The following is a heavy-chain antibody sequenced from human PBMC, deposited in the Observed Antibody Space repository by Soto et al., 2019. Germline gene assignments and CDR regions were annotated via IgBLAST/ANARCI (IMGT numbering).Heavy chain of an antibody. D-gene: IGHD3-3*01. CDR3: ATDRPPLLESSMDY. CDR1: GSTLTELA. Sequence: GXSAKVSCKFSGSTLTELAMHWVRQAPGKGLEGLGGFDXEDGEXISAQKLQGRAXMTEDTSTTTAYTELSTLRSEDTAVYYCATDRPPLLESSMDYWGQGTLVTV. J-gene: IGHJ4*02. CDR2: FDXEDGEX. V-gene: IGHV1-24*01.